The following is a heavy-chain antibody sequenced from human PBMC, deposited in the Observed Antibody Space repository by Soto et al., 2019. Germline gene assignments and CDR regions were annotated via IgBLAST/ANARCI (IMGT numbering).Heavy chain of an antibody. D-gene: IGHD3-10*01. J-gene: IGHJ4*02. CDR3: ATGREGGSGSYFDF. V-gene: IGHV1-18*01. CDR2: ISARSAKA. Sequence: QVHLIQSGGEVTKPGASVKVSCKASGYNLPNYGVTWVRQAPGQGLEWVGWISARSAKASYAQNLQGRVTMTIDTSTHIADMEVRSLTSDDTAIYYCATGREGGSGSYFDFWGQGTLVSVSS. CDR1: GYNLPNYG.